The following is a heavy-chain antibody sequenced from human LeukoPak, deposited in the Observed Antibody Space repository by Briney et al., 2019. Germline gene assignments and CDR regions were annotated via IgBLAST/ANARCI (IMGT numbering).Heavy chain of an antibody. CDR1: GFTFSSNA. J-gene: IGHJ4*02. CDR2: ISYDGSNE. Sequence: PGGSLRLSCAASGFTFSSNAMHWVRQAPGKGLEWVALISYDGSNEYYADSVKGRFTISRDNSKNTLYLQMNSLRAADTAVYYCAKEVTASDVFVFRGERALVTVSS. V-gene: IGHV3-30*18. CDR3: AKEVTASDVFVF. D-gene: IGHD4-23*01.